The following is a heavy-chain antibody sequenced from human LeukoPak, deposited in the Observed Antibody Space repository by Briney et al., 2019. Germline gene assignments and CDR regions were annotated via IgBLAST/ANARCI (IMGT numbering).Heavy chain of an antibody. J-gene: IGHJ5*02. V-gene: IGHV4-39*07. CDR3: ARGRAGKGTNWFDP. CDR1: GGSISSSSYY. Sequence: SETLSLTCTVSGGSISSSSYYWGWIRQPPGKGLEWIGSIYYSGSTYYNPSLKSRVTISVDASKNQFSLKLSSVTAADTAVYYCARGRAGKGTNWFDPWGQGTLVTVSS. CDR2: IYYSGST. D-gene: IGHD6-13*01.